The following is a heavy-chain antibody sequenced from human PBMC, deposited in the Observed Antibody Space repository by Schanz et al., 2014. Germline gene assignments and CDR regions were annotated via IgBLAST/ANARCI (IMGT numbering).Heavy chain of an antibody. J-gene: IGHJ4*02. V-gene: IGHV1-46*03. CDR1: GYTFTSDS. CDR2: INPSGGST. D-gene: IGHD6-13*01. CDR3: ARDGVDAAAGGNY. Sequence: QVQLVQSGAEVKKPGASVKVSCKASGYTFTSDSMHWVRQAPGQGLEWMGMINPSGGSTTYAQKFQGRVTVTRDTSTSTVYMKLSSLRSEDTAVNYCARDGVDAAAGGNYWGQGTLVTVSS.